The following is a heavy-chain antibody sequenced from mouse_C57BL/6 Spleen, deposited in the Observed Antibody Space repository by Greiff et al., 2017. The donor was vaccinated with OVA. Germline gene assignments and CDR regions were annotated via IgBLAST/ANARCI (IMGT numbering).Heavy chain of an antibody. J-gene: IGHJ4*01. CDR3: ARDGGDYAMDY. CDR1: GFTFSSYA. V-gene: IGHV5-4*01. CDR2: ISDGGSYT. Sequence: EVMLVESGGGLVKPGGSLKLSCAASGFTFSSYAMSWVRQTPEKRLEWVATISDGGSYTYYPDNVKGRFTISRDNAKNNLNLQMSHLKSEDTAMYYCARDGGDYAMDYWGQGTSVTVSS.